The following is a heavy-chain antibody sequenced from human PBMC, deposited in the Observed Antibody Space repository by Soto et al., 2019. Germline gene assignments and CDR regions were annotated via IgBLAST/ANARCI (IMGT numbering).Heavy chain of an antibody. Sequence: QITLNESGPTQVKPRQTLTLTCTFSGFSLTTSGVGVGWIRQSPGKAPEWLALIYWDDDKRYSPSLKSRLSITNDPSKYLLALTMADSGPADRATYYCAYRVLRPVFGVVTTTGIYFDFSGQRPPAAASS. CDR1: GFSLTTSGVG. CDR3: AYRVLRPVFGVVTTTGIYFDF. D-gene: IGHD3-3*01. CDR2: IYWDDDK. J-gene: IGHJ4*02. V-gene: IGHV2-5*02.